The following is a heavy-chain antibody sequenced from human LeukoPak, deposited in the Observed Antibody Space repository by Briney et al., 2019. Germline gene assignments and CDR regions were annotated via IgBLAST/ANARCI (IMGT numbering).Heavy chain of an antibody. CDR2: IESGGTT. D-gene: IGHD6-6*01. J-gene: IGHJ6*03. V-gene: IGHV3-53*01. CDR3: EGSSSSDYYYYMDV. Sequence: GGSLRLSCAASGFTVSSNYMSWVRQAPGKGLEWVSVIESGGTTYYADSVKGRFIISRDKSMNTLYLQMNSLRAEDTAVYYCEGSSSSDYYYYMDVWGKGTTVTVSS. CDR1: GFTVSSNY.